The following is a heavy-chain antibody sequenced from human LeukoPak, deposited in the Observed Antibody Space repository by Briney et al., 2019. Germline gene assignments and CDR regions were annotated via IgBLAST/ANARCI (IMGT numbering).Heavy chain of an antibody. V-gene: IGHV3-11*04. CDR2: ISSSGSAI. CDR3: ARGWGSSWNRHFDY. J-gene: IGHJ4*02. Sequence: GGSLRLSCAASGFTFSDYYMSWIRQAPGKGLEWVSNISSSGSAIYYADSMKGRFTISRDNAKNSLYLQMNSLRAEATAVYYCARGWGSSWNRHFDYWGQGTLVTVSS. CDR1: GFTFSDYY. D-gene: IGHD6-13*01.